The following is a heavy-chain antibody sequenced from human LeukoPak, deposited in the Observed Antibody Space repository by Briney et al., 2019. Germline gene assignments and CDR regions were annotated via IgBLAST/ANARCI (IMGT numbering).Heavy chain of an antibody. CDR2: ISYDGSNK. D-gene: IGHD3-22*01. CDR3: AKEQYYYDSSGYYAVDY. CDR1: GFTFSSYG. Sequence: GGSLRLSCAASGFTFSSYGMHWVRQAPGKGLEWVAVISYDGSNKYYADSVKGRLTISRDNSKNTLCLQMNSLRAEDTAVYYCAKEQYYYDSSGYYAVDYWGQGTLVTVSS. V-gene: IGHV3-30*18. J-gene: IGHJ4*02.